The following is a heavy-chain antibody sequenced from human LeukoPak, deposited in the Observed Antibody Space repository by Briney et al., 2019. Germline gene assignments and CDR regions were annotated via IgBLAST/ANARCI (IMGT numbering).Heavy chain of an antibody. Sequence: ASETLFLTCAVSGYSISSGYYWGWIRQPPGKGLEWIGTIYHSGSTYYNPSLKSRVTVSVDTSKNQFSLKLSSVTAADTAVYYCARVGKSGSRYYFDYWGQGTLVTVSS. V-gene: IGHV4-38-2*01. CDR2: IYHSGST. CDR1: GYSISSGYY. CDR3: ARVGKSGSRYYFDY. D-gene: IGHD1-26*01. J-gene: IGHJ4*02.